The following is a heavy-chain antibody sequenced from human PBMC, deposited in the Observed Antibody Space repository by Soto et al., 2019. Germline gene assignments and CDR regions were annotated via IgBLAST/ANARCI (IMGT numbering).Heavy chain of an antibody. D-gene: IGHD3-10*01. CDR2: IWYDGSNK. Sequence: GGSLRLSCGASGFTFSVFAMPWVRQAPGKGLEWVSVIWYDGSNKYYADSVKGRFTISRDNAKNTLYLQMNSLRAEDTAVYYCARDGYYGSGSYYPNPHWGQGTLVTVSS. V-gene: IGHV3-33*08. CDR3: ARDGYYGSGSYYPNPH. J-gene: IGHJ4*02. CDR1: GFTFSVFA.